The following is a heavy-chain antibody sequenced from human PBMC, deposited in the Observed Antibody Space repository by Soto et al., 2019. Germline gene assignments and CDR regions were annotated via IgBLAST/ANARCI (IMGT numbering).Heavy chain of an antibody. Sequence: QVQLEQSGPGLVKPSQTLSLTCNISGGSISSVNHYWSWIRQSPREGLEWIGCIFDSGTTHYNPSFMGRVTKLGDTSQTQFSLTIHSVTVADSAVYYCARELSWAGAFDYWGRGTLVTVSS. CDR2: IFDSGTT. V-gene: IGHV4-31*02. J-gene: IGHJ4*02. D-gene: IGHD6-19*01. CDR3: ARELSWAGAFDY. CDR1: GGSISSVNHY.